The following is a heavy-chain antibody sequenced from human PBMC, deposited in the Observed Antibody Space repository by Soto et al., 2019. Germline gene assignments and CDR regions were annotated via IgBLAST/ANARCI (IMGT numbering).Heavy chain of an antibody. CDR1: GFTFISYA. D-gene: IGHD3-3*01. CDR3: AKDSTYYHIWNGYPLAYDFHY. CDR2: SCGRGGST. V-gene: IGHV3-23*01. Sequence: PGGSLRLSCADTGFTFISYAMSLVRQAIGKGLEWVAESCGRGGSTYYADSVKGQVPTCGDNSNNTLYLQMNSLGGEDTGVYYRAKDSTYYHIWNGYPLAYDFHYWGQGTLVTVSP. J-gene: IGHJ4*02.